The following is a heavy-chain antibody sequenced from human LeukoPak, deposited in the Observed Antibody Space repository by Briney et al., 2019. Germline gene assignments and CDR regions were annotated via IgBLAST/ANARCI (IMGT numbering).Heavy chain of an antibody. D-gene: IGHD3-9*01. CDR1: GGSLSSFY. V-gene: IGHV4-59*12. J-gene: IGHJ3*02. CDR2: FYFSGGT. CDR3: ARDVSGLRYFDWSQPSPDAFDI. Sequence: PSETLSLTLTVSGGSLSSFYWGWVRPPPGEGLGWVGYFYFSGGTNYNPSLKSRVTISVDTSKNQFSLKLSSVTAADTAVYYCARDVSGLRYFDWSQPSPDAFDIWGQGTMVTVSS.